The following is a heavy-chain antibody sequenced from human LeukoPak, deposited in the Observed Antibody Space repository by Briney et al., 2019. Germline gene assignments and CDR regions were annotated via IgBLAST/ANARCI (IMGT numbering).Heavy chain of an antibody. D-gene: IGHD5-24*01. CDR2: ISSRSSYI. CDR3: ARGTWATLYYYYMDV. V-gene: IGHV3-21*01. J-gene: IGHJ6*03. Sequence: PGGSLRLSCAASGFTFSTYTMNWVRQAPGKGLEWVSSISSRSSYIYYADSVKGRFTISRDNAKNSLYLQMNSLRAEDTAVYYCARGTWATLYYYYMDVWGKGTTVTVSS. CDR1: GFTFSTYT.